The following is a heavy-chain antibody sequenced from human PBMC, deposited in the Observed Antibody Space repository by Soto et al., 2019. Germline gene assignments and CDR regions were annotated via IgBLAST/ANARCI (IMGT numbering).Heavy chain of an antibody. CDR1: GGSISSYY. V-gene: IGHV4-59*08. CDR3: ARGLPGYDFWSGYPYYYYYYMDV. CDR2: IYYSGST. D-gene: IGHD3-3*01. J-gene: IGHJ6*03. Sequence: QVQLQESGPGLVKPSETLSLTCTVSGGSISSYYWSWIRQPPGKGLEWIGYIYYSGSTNYNPSLKSRVTLSVDTSKNQFSLKLSSVTAADTAVYYCARGLPGYDFWSGYPYYYYYYMDVWGKGTTVTVSS.